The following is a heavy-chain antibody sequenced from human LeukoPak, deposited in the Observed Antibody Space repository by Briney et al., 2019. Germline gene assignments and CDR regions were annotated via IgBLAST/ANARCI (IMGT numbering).Heavy chain of an antibody. J-gene: IGHJ4*02. Sequence: GGSLRLSCAASGFTFSSYGMHWVRQAPGKGLEWVAVIWYDGSNKYYADSVKGRFTISRDNSKNTLYLQMNSLRAEDTAVYYCARSSGGGFFDYWGQGTLVTVSS. CDR1: GFTFSSYG. CDR3: ARSSGGGFFDY. CDR2: IWYDGSNK. D-gene: IGHD2-15*01. V-gene: IGHV3-33*01.